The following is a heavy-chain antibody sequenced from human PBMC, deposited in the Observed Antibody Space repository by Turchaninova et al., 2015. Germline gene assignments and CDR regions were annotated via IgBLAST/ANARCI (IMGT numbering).Heavy chain of an antibody. CDR2: IIPVFGTP. Sequence: QVQLVQSGAEVKKPGSSVKVSCKASGGTFSSSAISWVRQAPGQGLEWMGGIIPVFGTPNYAQNFQGRVTITADRSTSTAYLELSSLRFEDTAVYYCAKDADGELNWGQGTLVTVSS. CDR3: AKDADGELN. J-gene: IGHJ4*02. CDR1: GGTFSSSA. V-gene: IGHV1-69*06. D-gene: IGHD4-17*01.